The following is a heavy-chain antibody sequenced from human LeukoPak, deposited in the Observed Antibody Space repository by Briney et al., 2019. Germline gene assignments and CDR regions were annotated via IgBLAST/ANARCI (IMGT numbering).Heavy chain of an antibody. D-gene: IGHD6-19*01. Sequence: GASVKVSCKASGYTFTSYGISWVRQAPGQGLEWMGWISAYNGNTNYAQKLQGRVTVTTDTSTSTAYMELRSLRSDDTAVYYCARDAPVAGNDAFDIWGQGTMVTVSS. CDR2: ISAYNGNT. V-gene: IGHV1-18*01. CDR3: ARDAPVAGNDAFDI. CDR1: GYTFTSYG. J-gene: IGHJ3*02.